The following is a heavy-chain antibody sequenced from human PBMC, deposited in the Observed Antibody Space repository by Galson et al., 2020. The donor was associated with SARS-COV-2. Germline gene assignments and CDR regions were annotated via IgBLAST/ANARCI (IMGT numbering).Heavy chain of an antibody. CDR1: GGSINSYY. V-gene: IGHV4-59*12. Sequence: SETLSLTCTVSGGSINSYYWSWIRQPPGKGLEWLGYVVSSANTNYNPSLKTRVTMSLDTSKRQFSLNLRSVTAADTAVYYCARGRDFSGYQKWFDYWGQGTLVTVSS. CDR2: VVSSANT. J-gene: IGHJ5*01. CDR3: ARGRDFSGYQKWFDY. D-gene: IGHD3-22*01.